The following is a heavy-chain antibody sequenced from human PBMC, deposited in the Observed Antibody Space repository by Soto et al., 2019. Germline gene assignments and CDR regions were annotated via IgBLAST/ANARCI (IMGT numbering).Heavy chain of an antibody. D-gene: IGHD3-3*01. CDR3: AGGIPYYHFWSGYYGYYYYGMDV. CDR2: IKQDGSAQ. CDR1: GFTFSSYW. V-gene: IGHV3-7*04. Sequence: GGSLRLSWAAAGFTFSSYWMSWVRQAPGKGLEWVANIKQDGSAQYYLPSVKGPFTISRYNAKNSLYLQMNSLRAEDTAVYYCAGGIPYYHFWSGYYGYYYYGMDVWGQGTTVTVSS. J-gene: IGHJ6*02.